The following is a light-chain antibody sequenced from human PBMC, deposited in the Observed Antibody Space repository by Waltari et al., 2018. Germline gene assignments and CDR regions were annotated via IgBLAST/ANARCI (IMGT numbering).Light chain of an antibody. V-gene: IGLV1-44*01. J-gene: IGLJ3*02. Sequence: QSVLTQPPSASGTPGQRVTISCSGSRSHIGTNSVNWYQQLPGTAPKLLIYGHNQRPTGVPDRFSGSKSGSSASLAISGLQSEDEADYYCAAWDDSLSGLVFGGGTKVTVL. CDR3: AAWDDSLSGLV. CDR1: RSHIGTNS. CDR2: GHN.